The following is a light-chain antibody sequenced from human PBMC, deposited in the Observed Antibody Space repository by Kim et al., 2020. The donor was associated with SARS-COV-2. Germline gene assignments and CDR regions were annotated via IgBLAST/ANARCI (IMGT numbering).Light chain of an antibody. CDR3: NSRDSSGNQYV. J-gene: IGLJ1*01. Sequence: ALGQTVRITCQGDRLRTNYASWYQQKARQAPVLVIYGKNNRPSGIPDRFAGSSSGSTASLTITGAQAEDEADYYCNSRDSSGNQYVFGTGTKVTVL. CDR2: GKN. CDR1: RLRTNY. V-gene: IGLV3-19*01.